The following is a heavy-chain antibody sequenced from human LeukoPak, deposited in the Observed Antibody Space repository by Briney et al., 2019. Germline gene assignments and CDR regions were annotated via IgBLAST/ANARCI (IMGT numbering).Heavy chain of an antibody. J-gene: IGHJ4*02. CDR2: ITWDGSTI. V-gene: IGHV3-43*01. CDR1: GFTFAHYM. CDR3: AKDYGNYRGFDY. D-gene: IGHD3-22*01. Sequence: GGSLRLSCAASGFTFAHYMMHWVRQAPGKGLEGVSHITWDGSTIYYADSVKGRFTISRDNSKNSLYLQMNSLRSEDTALYYCAKDYGNYRGFDYWGQGTLVTVSS.